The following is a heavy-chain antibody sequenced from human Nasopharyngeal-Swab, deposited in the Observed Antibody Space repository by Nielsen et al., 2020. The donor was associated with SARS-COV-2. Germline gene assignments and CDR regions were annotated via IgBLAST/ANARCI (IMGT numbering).Heavy chain of an antibody. Sequence: GGSLRLSCAGSGFIFSNYWMHWVRQAPGKVLVWVSRIRGDGSDPSYADSVKGRFTISKDNAKNTMYLQMNSLRAEDTAVYYCARDLGGGYCTTTNCPGSWGQGTLVTVSS. CDR1: GFIFSNYW. D-gene: IGHD2-2*01. J-gene: IGHJ1*01. CDR3: ARDLGGGYCTTTNCPGS. V-gene: IGHV3-74*01. CDR2: IRGDGSDP.